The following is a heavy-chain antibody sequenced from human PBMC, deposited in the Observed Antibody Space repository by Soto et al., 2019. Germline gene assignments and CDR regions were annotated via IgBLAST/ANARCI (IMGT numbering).Heavy chain of an antibody. D-gene: IGHD4-4*01. CDR3: ASASKTTVTTYYYYYYMAV. CDR1: GGSISSGGYY. J-gene: IGHJ6*03. CDR2: IYSSGST. Sequence: QVQLQESGPGLVKPSQTLSLTCTVSGGSISSGGYYWRWIRQHPGKGLEWTGYIYSSGSTYYNPSLKSRVTISVDTSKNQFSLKLSSVTAADTAVYYCASASKTTVTTYYYYYYMAVWGKGPTFTVSS. V-gene: IGHV4-31*03.